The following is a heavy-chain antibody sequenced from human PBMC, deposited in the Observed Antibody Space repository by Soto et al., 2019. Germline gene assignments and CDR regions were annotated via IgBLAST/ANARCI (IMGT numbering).Heavy chain of an antibody. CDR2: IFPGASDT. D-gene: IGHD3-22*01. CDR3: ARRGAYNYDSSGYSAGY. J-gene: IGHJ4*02. V-gene: IGHV5-51*01. Sequence: PGESLKISCKGAGFSFSSYWIGWVRQMPGKGLEWMGLIFPGASDTRYSPSFQGQVTISVDKSIDTAYLQWTSLKASDSAMYYCARRGAYNYDSSGYSAGYWGQGTLVTVSS. CDR1: GFSFSSYW.